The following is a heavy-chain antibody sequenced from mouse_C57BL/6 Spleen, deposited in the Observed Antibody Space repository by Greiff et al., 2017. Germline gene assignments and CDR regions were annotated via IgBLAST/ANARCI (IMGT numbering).Heavy chain of an antibody. CDR1: GFTFSSYA. CDR3: ARAPPFITTVVAHFDY. V-gene: IGHV5-4*01. D-gene: IGHD1-1*01. J-gene: IGHJ2*01. CDR2: ISDGGSYT. Sequence: EVQGVESGGGLVKPGGSLKLSCAASGFTFSSYAMSWVRQTPEKRLEWVATISDGGSYTYYPDNVKGRFTISRDNAKNNLYLQMSHLKSEDTAMYYCARAPPFITTVVAHFDYWGQGTTLTVSS.